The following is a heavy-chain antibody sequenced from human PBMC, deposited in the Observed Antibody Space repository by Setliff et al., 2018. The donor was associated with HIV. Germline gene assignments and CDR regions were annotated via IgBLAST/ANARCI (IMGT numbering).Heavy chain of an antibody. CDR1: GGSISSSNW. J-gene: IGHJ4*02. CDR2: IYFSGHT. Sequence: SETLSLTCAVSGGSISSSNWWSWVRQPPGKGLEWIGEIYFSGHTNYNPSLKSRVTLSLDNSKNQFSLKLTSVTAADTAVYYCARESPDGLDYWGQGSLVTVSS. D-gene: IGHD2-8*01. CDR3: ARESPDGLDY. V-gene: IGHV4-4*02.